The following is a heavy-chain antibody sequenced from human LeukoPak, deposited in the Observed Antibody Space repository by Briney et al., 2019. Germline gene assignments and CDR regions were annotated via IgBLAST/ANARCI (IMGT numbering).Heavy chain of an antibody. J-gene: IGHJ6*02. CDR2: ISSSSSYI. D-gene: IGHD1-26*01. Sequence: PGGSLRLSCAASGFTFSSYSMNWVRQAPGKGLEWVSSISSSSSYIYYADSVKGRFTISRDNAKNSLYLQMNSLRAEDTAVYYCARDLGRSYRFGMDVWGQGTTVTVSS. V-gene: IGHV3-21*01. CDR3: ARDLGRSYRFGMDV. CDR1: GFTFSSYS.